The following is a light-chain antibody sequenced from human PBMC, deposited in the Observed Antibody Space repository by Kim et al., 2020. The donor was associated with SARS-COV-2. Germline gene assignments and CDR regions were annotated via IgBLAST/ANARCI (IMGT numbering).Light chain of an antibody. J-gene: IGKJ4*02. CDR2: GAS. CDR3: QQDNNWPPT. V-gene: IGKV3-15*01. Sequence: EIVMTQSPATLSVSPGEGATLSCRASQSVDYDLAWYQQKRGQAPRLLISGASTRATGIPARFRGSGSGTEFTLTISSLQSDDFVFYYCQQDNNWPPTFGGGTKVEIK. CDR1: QSVDYD.